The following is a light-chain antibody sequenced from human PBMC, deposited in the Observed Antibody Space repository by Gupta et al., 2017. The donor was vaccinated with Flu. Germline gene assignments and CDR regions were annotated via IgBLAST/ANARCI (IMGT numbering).Light chain of an antibody. CDR3: QQDDSYPPLT. Sequence: AIRMTQSPSSFSASTGDRVTITCRASQGISSYLAWYQQKPGKAPKLLIYAASTLQSGVPSRFSGSGSGIDFTLTISCLQSEDFATYYCQQDDSYPPLTFGGGTKVEIK. J-gene: IGKJ4*01. CDR2: AAS. V-gene: IGKV1-8*01. CDR1: QGISSY.